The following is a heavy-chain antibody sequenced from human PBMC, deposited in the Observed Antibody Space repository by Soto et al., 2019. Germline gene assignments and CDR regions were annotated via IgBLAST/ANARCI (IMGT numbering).Heavy chain of an antibody. CDR1: GGSISSGGYS. CDR2: IYHSGST. J-gene: IGHJ4*02. D-gene: IGHD2-15*01. V-gene: IGHV4-30-2*01. Sequence: NPSETLSLTCAVSGGSISSGGYSWSWIRQPPGKGLEWIGYIYHSGSTYYNPSLKSRVTISVDRSKNQFSLKLSSVTAADTAVYYCARGRFCSGGSCYFDYWGQGTLVTVSS. CDR3: ARGRFCSGGSCYFDY.